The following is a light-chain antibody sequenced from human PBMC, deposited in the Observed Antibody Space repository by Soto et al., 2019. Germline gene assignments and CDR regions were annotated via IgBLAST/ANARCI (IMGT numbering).Light chain of an antibody. Sequence: QSVLTQPASVSGSPGQSITISCTGTSSDVGSYNLVSWYQQYPGKAPKLMIYEGSKRPSGVSNRFSGSKSGNTASLTISGLQAEDEADYYCCSYAGSDIFVVFGGGTKVTVL. CDR1: SSDVGSYNL. V-gene: IGLV2-23*03. CDR2: EGS. CDR3: CSYAGSDIFVV. J-gene: IGLJ2*01.